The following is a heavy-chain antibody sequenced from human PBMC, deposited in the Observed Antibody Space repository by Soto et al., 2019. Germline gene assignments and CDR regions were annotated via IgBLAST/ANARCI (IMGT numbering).Heavy chain of an antibody. V-gene: IGHV4-39*01. CDR2: IYYSGST. CDR3: ARQVPAAIRLGWFDP. Sequence: PSETLSLTCTVSGGSISRSTYYWGWIRQPPGKGLEWIGSIYYSGSTYCRPSLKSRVTISVDTSKNQFSLKLSSVTAADTAVYYCARQVPAAIRLGWFDPWGQGTLVTVSS. D-gene: IGHD2-2*02. J-gene: IGHJ5*02. CDR1: GGSISRSTYY.